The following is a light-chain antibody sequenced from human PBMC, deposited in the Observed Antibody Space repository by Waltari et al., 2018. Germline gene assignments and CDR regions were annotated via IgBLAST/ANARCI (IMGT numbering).Light chain of an antibody. CDR2: RDS. CDR1: VLGKKF. CDR3: FTVDDNSLRL. Sequence: SYELTQPLSVSVSPGQTARITCSGDVLGKKFIRWFQQKPGQAPVLLIFRDSERPSGSPVRCSGSSSGTTVTLTISGAQVEDEADYYCFTVDDNSLRLFGGGTKLTVL. V-gene: IGLV3-27*01. J-gene: IGLJ2*01.